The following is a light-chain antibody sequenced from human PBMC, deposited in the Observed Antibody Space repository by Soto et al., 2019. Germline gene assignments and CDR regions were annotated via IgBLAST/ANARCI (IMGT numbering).Light chain of an antibody. CDR3: CSYAGRDTLYV. CDR2: DVS. Sequence: QSALTQPRSVSGSPGPSVTISCTGTSTDVGGYNYVSWYQQHPGKVPKLMLYDVSKRPSGVPDRFSGSKSGNTASLTISGLQAEDEADYYCCSYAGRDTLYVFGSGTKRTVL. CDR1: STDVGGYNY. J-gene: IGLJ1*01. V-gene: IGLV2-11*01.